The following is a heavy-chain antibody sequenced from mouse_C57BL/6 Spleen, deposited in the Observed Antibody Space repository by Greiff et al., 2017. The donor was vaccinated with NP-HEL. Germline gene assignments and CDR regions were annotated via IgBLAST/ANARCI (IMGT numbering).Heavy chain of an antibody. J-gene: IGHJ3*01. CDR1: GYTFTSYW. D-gene: IGHD2-2*01. CDR3: ARDMVTTRFAY. V-gene: IGHV1-72*01. CDR2: IDPKSGGT. Sequence: QVHVKQSGAELVKPGASVKLSCKASGYTFTSYWMHWVKQRPGRGLEWIGRIDPKSGGTKYNEKVKSKATLTVDKPSSTAYMQLSSLTSEDSAVYYCARDMVTTRFAYWGQRTLVTVSA.